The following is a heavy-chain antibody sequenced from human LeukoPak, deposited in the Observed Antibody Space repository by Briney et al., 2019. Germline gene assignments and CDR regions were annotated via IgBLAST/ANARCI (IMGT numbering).Heavy chain of an antibody. J-gene: IGHJ6*02. Sequence: GGSLRLSCAASGFTFSSYAMSWVRQAPGKGLEWVSAISGSGGSTYYADSVKGRFTVSRDNSKNTLYLQMNSLRAEDTAVYYCAKIKAVAGTVYGMDVWGQGTTVTVSS. D-gene: IGHD6-19*01. V-gene: IGHV3-23*01. CDR3: AKIKAVAGTVYGMDV. CDR1: GFTFSSYA. CDR2: ISGSGGST.